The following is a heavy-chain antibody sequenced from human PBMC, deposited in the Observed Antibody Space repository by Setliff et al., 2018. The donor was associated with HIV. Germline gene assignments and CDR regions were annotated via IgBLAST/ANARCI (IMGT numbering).Heavy chain of an antibody. J-gene: IGHJ3*02. CDR3: ARGGRVDESRGYYSMAFDI. D-gene: IGHD3-22*01. V-gene: IGHV1-2*06. CDR1: GYTFTGYY. Sequence: ASVKVSCKASGYTFTGYYMHWVRQAPGQGLEWMGRINPNSGGTNYAQKFQGRVTMTRDTSMNTAYMELSRLRSDDTAVYYCARGGRVDESRGYYSMAFDIWGQGTMVTVSS. CDR2: INPNSGGT.